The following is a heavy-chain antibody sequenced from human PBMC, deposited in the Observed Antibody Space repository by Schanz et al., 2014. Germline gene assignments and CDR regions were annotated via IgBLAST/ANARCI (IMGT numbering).Heavy chain of an antibody. CDR2: INSVGSNT. V-gene: IGHV3-74*01. CDR3: ARDLPRTFLFDY. CDR1: GFTFSSHW. Sequence: VQLVESGGGVVQSGGSLRLSCAASGFTFSSHWMHWVRQDPGKGLVWVARINSVGSNTDYADSVTGRFTISRDNAKNTLYLQMNTLRAEDTAVYYCARDLPRTFLFDYWGQGTLVTVSS. J-gene: IGHJ4*02.